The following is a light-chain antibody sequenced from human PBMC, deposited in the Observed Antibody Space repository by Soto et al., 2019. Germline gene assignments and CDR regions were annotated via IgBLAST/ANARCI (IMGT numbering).Light chain of an antibody. CDR2: DAS. Sequence: EIVLTQSPATLSLSPGERATLSCRASQSVSSYLAWYQQKPGQAPRLLIYDASNRATGIPARFSGSGSGTDFTLTISRLEPEDFAVYHCQQRSNWPPWTFGQGTKVEIK. CDR1: QSVSSY. CDR3: QQRSNWPPWT. V-gene: IGKV3-11*01. J-gene: IGKJ1*01.